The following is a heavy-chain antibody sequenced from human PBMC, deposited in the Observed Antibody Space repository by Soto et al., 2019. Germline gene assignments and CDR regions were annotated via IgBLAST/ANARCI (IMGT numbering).Heavy chain of an antibody. J-gene: IGHJ4*02. CDR3: ARGDDYYGSGSYYQQDY. V-gene: IGHV3-33*01. D-gene: IGHD3-10*01. CDR2: IWYDGSKK. CDR1: GFTFSTYG. Sequence: QVQLVESGGGVVQPGRSLTLSCAASGFTFSTYGMHWVRQAPGKGLEWVAVIWYDGSKKHYADSVKGRLTISRANSINXXYLQMNSLRAEDTAVYYCARGDDYYGSGSYYQQDYWGQGTLVTVSS.